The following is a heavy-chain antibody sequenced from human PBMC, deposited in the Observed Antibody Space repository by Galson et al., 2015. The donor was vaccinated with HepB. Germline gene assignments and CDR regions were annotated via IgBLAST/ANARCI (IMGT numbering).Heavy chain of an antibody. CDR1: GFTFSSYG. CDR3: ARDLLYTYGHDL. J-gene: IGHJ5*02. V-gene: IGHV3-23*01. D-gene: IGHD2-8*01. Sequence: SLRLSCAASGFTFSSYGMNWVRQAPGKGLEWVSRISKRGVSTYYADSVKGRFTIFRDNSKNTLSLQMNSLRGDDTAVYYCARDLLYTYGHDLWGQGTLVTVSS. CDR2: ISKRGVST.